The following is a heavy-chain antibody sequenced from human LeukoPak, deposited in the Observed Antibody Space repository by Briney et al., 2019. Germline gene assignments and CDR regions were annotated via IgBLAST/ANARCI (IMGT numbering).Heavy chain of an antibody. D-gene: IGHD3-22*01. CDR2: INPNSGGT. CDR1: GYTFTGYY. Sequence: ASVKVSCKASGYTFTGYYMHWVRQAPGQGLEWMGWINPNSGGTNYAQKFQGRVTMTRDTSISTAYMELSRLRSDDTAVYYCASAWGITMIVEPFDYWGQGTLVTVSS. J-gene: IGHJ4*02. CDR3: ASAWGITMIVEPFDY. V-gene: IGHV1-2*02.